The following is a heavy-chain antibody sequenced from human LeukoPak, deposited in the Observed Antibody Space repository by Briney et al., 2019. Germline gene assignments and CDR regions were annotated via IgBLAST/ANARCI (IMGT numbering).Heavy chain of an antibody. Sequence: GGSLRLSCAASGFTFSSYEMNRVRRAPGRGLEWVASISRTSSYIQYAESVKGRFTISRDNAKNTLYLQMNSLRPEDTAVYYCARDRWYYYDSSDYYHDPFDIWGQGTMVTVSS. CDR3: ARDRWYYYDSSDYYHDPFDI. CDR2: ISRTSSYI. J-gene: IGHJ3*02. D-gene: IGHD3-22*01. V-gene: IGHV3-21*01. CDR1: GFTFSSYE.